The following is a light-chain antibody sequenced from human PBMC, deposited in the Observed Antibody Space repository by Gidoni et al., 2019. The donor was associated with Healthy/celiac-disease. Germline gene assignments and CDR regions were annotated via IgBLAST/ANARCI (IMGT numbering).Light chain of an antibody. CDR2: AAS. Sequence: IQLTQSPSSLSASVGDRVTITCRASQGISSYLAWYQQKPEKAPKLLIYAASTLQSGVPSRFSGSGSGTDFTLTISSLQPEDFATYYCQQLNSYRALTFGGGTKVEIK. V-gene: IGKV1-9*01. CDR1: QGISSY. CDR3: QQLNSYRALT. J-gene: IGKJ4*01.